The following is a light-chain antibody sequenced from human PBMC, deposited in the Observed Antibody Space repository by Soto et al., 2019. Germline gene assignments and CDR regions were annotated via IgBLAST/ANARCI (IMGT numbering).Light chain of an antibody. Sequence: QSVLTQPASVSGSPGQSITISCTGTGSDVGGYNYVSWYQQHPGKAPKLMIYDVSNRPSGVSNRFSGSKSGNTASLTISGLQAEDEADYYCSSYTSSXTLYVFGTGTKVTVL. V-gene: IGLV2-14*01. CDR1: GSDVGGYNY. CDR3: SSYTSSXTLYV. J-gene: IGLJ1*01. CDR2: DVS.